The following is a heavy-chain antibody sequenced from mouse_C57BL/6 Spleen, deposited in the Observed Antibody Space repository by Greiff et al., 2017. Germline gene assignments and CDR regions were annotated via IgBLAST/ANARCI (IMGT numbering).Heavy chain of an antibody. CDR2: ISDGGSYT. J-gene: IGHJ3*01. CDR3: ARGWDPFAD. V-gene: IGHV5-4*01. CDR1: GFTFSSYA. D-gene: IGHD4-1*01. Sequence: EVQGVESGGGLVKPGGSLKLSCAASGFTFSSYAMSWVRQTPEQRLEWVATISDGGSYTYYPDNVKGRFTISRDNAKNNLYLQMSHLKSEDTAMYYCARGWDPFADWGQGTLVTVSA.